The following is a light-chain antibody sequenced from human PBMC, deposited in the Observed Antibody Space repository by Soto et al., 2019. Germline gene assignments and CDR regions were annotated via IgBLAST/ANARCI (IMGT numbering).Light chain of an antibody. CDR3: QQYDRTPWT. Sequence: EKVMTQSPANLSVSPGERATLSCRASQSVKSRLAWYQQKPGQPPKLLIYWASTRESGFPDRFSGSGSGTDFTLTISSLQAEDVAVYYCQQYDRTPWTFGQGTKVEIK. J-gene: IGKJ1*01. CDR2: WAS. CDR1: QSVKSR. V-gene: IGKV3-15*01.